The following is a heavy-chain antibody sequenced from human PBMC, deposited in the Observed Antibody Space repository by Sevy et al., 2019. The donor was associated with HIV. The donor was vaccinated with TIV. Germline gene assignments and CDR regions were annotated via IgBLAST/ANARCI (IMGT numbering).Heavy chain of an antibody. V-gene: IGHV3-74*01. CDR2: INPNGVTT. Sequence: GGSLRLSCAASGFAFDSYWMHWVRQAPGKGLVWVSRINPNGVTTDYADSVKGRFTISRDNAKSTLYLQMNSLRVEDTAVYYCVRDMWGTRDNWGQGTLVTVSS. CDR1: GFAFDSYW. J-gene: IGHJ4*02. D-gene: IGHD1-1*01. CDR3: VRDMWGTRDN.